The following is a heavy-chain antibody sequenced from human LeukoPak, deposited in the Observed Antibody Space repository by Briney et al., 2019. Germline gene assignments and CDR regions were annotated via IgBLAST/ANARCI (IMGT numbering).Heavy chain of an antibody. D-gene: IGHD3-22*01. CDR3: AKETYYYDSSGYLFDY. V-gene: IGHV3-23*01. J-gene: IGHJ4*02. Sequence: GXXLRLSCAASGFTFSSYAMSWVRQAPGKGLEWVSAISGSGGSTYYADSVKGRFTISRDNSKNTLYLQMNSLRAEDTAVYYCAKETYYYDSSGYLFDYWGQGTLVTVSS. CDR1: GFTFSSYA. CDR2: ISGSGGST.